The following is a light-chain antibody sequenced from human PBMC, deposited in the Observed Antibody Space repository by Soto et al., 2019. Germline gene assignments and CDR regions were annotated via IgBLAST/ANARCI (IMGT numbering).Light chain of an antibody. CDR3: QQRSTWRT. Sequence: EIVLTQSPATLSLSPGERATLSCRASQSVSSYLAWYQQKPGQAPRLLIYDASNRATGIPARFSGSGSGTYFTLTISRLEHEDFAVYYRQQRSTWRTFGQGTKVEIK. J-gene: IGKJ1*01. CDR1: QSVSSY. CDR2: DAS. V-gene: IGKV3-11*01.